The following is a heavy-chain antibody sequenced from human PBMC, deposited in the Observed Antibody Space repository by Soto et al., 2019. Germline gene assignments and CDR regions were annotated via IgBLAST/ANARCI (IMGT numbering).Heavy chain of an antibody. CDR3: AREDPRGYDFWSGYYIFDY. D-gene: IGHD3-3*01. V-gene: IGHV1-69*13. J-gene: IGHJ4*02. CDR2: IIPIFGTA. Sequence: SVKVSCKASGGTFSSYAISWVRQAPGQGLEWMGGIIPIFGTANYAQKFQGRVTITADESTSTAYMELSSLRSEDTAVYYCAREDPRGYDFWSGYYIFDYWGQGTLVTVSS. CDR1: GGTFSSYA.